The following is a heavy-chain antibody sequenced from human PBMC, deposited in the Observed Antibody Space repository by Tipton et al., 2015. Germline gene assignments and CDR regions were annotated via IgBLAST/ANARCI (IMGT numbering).Heavy chain of an antibody. CDR3: ARNIVPNWFDP. V-gene: IGHV4-4*07. D-gene: IGHD2/OR15-2a*01. CDR1: GDSIRNYH. J-gene: IGHJ5*02. CDR2: IYSGGSV. Sequence: GLVKPSETLSLTCSVSGDSIRNYHWSWLRQPAGKGLEWIGRIYSGGSVNYNPSLKGRVTMSVDTSKNEFSLSLTSLSAADTAIYYCARNIVPNWFDPWGQGILVTVSS.